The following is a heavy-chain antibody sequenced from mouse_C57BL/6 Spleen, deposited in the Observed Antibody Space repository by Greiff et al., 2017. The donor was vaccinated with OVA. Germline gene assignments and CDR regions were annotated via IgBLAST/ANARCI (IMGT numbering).Heavy chain of an antibody. Sequence: EVKLQESGPVLVKPGASVKMSCKASGYTFTDYYMNWVKQSHGKSLEWIGVINPYNGGTSYNQKFKGKATLTVDKSSSTAYMELNSLTSEDSAVYYCARSPLFSTTVVDYFDYWGQGTTLTVSS. CDR3: ARSPLFSTTVVDYFDY. CDR2: INPYNGGT. CDR1: GYTFTDYY. V-gene: IGHV1-19*01. J-gene: IGHJ2*01. D-gene: IGHD1-1*01.